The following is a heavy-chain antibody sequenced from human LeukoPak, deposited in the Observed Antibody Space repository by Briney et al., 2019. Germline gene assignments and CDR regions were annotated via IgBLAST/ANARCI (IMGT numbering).Heavy chain of an antibody. Sequence: PSETLSLTCTVSGGSISSGDYYWSWIRQPPGKGLEWIGYIYYSGSTYYNPSLKSRVTISVDTSKNQFSLKLSSVTAADTAVYYCARATFGELVEGVFGFDYWGQGTLVTVSS. CDR3: ARATFGELVEGVFGFDY. CDR2: IYYSGST. D-gene: IGHD3-10*02. V-gene: IGHV4-30-4*01. J-gene: IGHJ4*02. CDR1: GGSISSGDYY.